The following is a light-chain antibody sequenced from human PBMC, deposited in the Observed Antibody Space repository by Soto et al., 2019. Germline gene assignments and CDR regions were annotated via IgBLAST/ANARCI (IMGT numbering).Light chain of an antibody. Sequence: EIVLTQSPGTLSLSRGERATLSCRASQSVSSGALAWYQQKPGQAPRLLIYGASTRATGISDRFSGSGSGTDFPLTISRLEHEDFAVYYCQHCGGSSTFGQGTKVEIK. V-gene: IGKV3-20*01. CDR2: GAS. J-gene: IGKJ1*01. CDR3: QHCGGSST. CDR1: QSVSSGA.